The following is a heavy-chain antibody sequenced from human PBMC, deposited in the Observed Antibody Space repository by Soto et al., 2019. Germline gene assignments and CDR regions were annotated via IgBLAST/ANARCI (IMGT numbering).Heavy chain of an antibody. CDR2: INAGNGNT. CDR1: GYTFTSYA. J-gene: IGHJ5*02. V-gene: IGHV1-3*01. CDR3: ARAPYDWNPGWFDP. D-gene: IGHD1-20*01. Sequence: QVQLVQSGAEVKKPGASVKVSCKASGYTFTSYAMHWVRQAPGQRLEWMGWINAGNGNTKYSQQFQGRVTITRDPSASTAYMERNSLRSEDTAVYYCARAPYDWNPGWFDPWGKGTLVTVSS.